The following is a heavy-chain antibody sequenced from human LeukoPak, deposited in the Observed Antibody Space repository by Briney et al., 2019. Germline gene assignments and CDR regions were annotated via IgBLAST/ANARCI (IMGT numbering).Heavy chain of an antibody. J-gene: IGHJ6*02. D-gene: IGHD3-22*01. CDR2: ISSSSSTI. V-gene: IGHV3-48*01. CDR3: ARNYYDSSGYTSLYYGMDV. CDR1: GFTFSSYS. Sequence: GSLRLSCAASGFTFSSYSMNWVRQAPGKGLEWVSYISSSSSTIYYADSVKGRFTISRDNAKNSLYLQMNSLRAEDTAVYYCARNYYDSSGYTSLYYGMDVWGQGTTVTVSS.